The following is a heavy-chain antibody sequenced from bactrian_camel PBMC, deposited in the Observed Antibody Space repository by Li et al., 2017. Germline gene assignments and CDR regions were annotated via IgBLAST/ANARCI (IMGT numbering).Heavy chain of an antibody. D-gene: IGHD5*01. CDR3: AAGQGVGWCLDVIRVGAEPDFDY. J-gene: IGHJ6*01. V-gene: IGHV3S55*01. CDR1: GYTYSTYS. CDR2: IGMDGRT. Sequence: QVQLVESGGGSVQSGGSLTISCGVSGSGASGYTYSTYSMAWFRQFPGKEREGVAAIGMDGRTSAADSVKGRFTISKDNAENTLYLQMDNLEPEDTAMYYCAAGQGVGWCLDVIRVGAEPDFDYWGYGTQVTVS.